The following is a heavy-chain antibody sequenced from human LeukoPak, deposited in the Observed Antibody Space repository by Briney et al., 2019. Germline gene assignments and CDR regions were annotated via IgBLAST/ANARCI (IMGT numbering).Heavy chain of an antibody. CDR1: GYTFTSYD. J-gene: IGHJ4*02. D-gene: IGHD6-13*01. V-gene: IGHV1-8*01. CDR2: MNPNSGNT. Sequence: VASVKVSCKASGYTFTSYDINWVRQATGQGLEWMGWMNPNSGNTGYAQKFQGRVTMTRNTSISTAYMELSSLRSEDTAVYYCARGPRDNIAAAGTDDYWGQGTLVTVSS. CDR3: ARGPRDNIAAAGTDDY.